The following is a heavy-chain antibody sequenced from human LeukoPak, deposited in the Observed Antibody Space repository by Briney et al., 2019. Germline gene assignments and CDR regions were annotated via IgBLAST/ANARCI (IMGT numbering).Heavy chain of an antibody. Sequence: GASVTVSCKASGYTFSACYMHWVRQAPGQGLEWMGWMNPNNGGTNNAQKFQGRVTMNRDTSINTAYMELSRLRSDDTAVYYWASGYFDSSGYRTADVFDYWGQGTLVTVSS. CDR2: MNPNNGGT. J-gene: IGHJ4*02. CDR3: ASGYFDSSGYRTADVFDY. V-gene: IGHV1-2*02. D-gene: IGHD3-22*01. CDR1: GYTFSACY.